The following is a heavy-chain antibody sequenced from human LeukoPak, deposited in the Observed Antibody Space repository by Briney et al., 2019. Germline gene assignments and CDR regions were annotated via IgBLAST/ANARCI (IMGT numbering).Heavy chain of an antibody. V-gene: IGHV3-11*01. CDR2: ISSGGDTI. CDR3: ARAGYYDVFTGYFD. J-gene: IGHJ4*02. D-gene: IGHD3-9*01. CDR1: GFPFNTYW. Sequence: PGGSLRLSCAASGFPFNTYWMNWIRQSPGKGLEWVSFISSGGDTIYYADSVKGRFIISRDNAKNSLYLQMNSLRAEDTAMYYCARAGYYDVFTGYFDWGQGTLVTVSS.